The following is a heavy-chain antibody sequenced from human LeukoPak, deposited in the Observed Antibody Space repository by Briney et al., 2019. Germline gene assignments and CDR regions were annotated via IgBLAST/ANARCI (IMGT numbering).Heavy chain of an antibody. J-gene: IGHJ6*03. V-gene: IGHV1-18*01. CDR2: IITYNGNT. D-gene: IGHD4-17*01. CDR3: AKTTVTSEDYYYYYMDV. Sequence: GASVKVSCKASGLTFTSYGISWVRQAPGQGLEWMGLIITYNGNTKYAQKLQGRVTMTTDTSTNTAYMELRSLRSDDTAVYYCAKTTVTSEDYYYYYMDVWGKGTTVTVSS. CDR1: GLTFTSYG.